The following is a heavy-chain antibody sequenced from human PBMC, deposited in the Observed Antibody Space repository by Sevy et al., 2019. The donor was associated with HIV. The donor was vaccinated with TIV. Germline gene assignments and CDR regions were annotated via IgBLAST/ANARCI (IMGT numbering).Heavy chain of an antibody. D-gene: IGHD3-10*01. Sequence: GGSLRLSCAASGFTFSSYWMHWVRQAPGKGLVWVSRINSDGSSTSYADSVKGRFTISRDNAKNTLYLQMNSLRAEDTAVYYCARGALGWFGELLYYYYGMDVWGQGTTVTVSS. CDR1: GFTFSSYW. V-gene: IGHV3-74*01. CDR2: INSDGSST. CDR3: ARGALGWFGELLYYYYGMDV. J-gene: IGHJ6*02.